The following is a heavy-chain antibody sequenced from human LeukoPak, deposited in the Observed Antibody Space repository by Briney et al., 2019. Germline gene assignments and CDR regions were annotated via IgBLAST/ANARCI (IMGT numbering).Heavy chain of an antibody. CDR1: GGSISSGYY. CDR3: ARVWSRGIVVVVAAAFDY. D-gene: IGHD2-15*01. J-gene: IGHJ4*02. CDR2: IYHSGST. Sequence: SETLSLTCTVSGGSISSGYYWGWIRQPPGKGLEWIGSIYHSGSTYYNPSLKSRVTISVDTSKNQFSLKLSSVTAADTAVYYCARVWSRGIVVVVAAAFDYWGQGTLVTVSS. V-gene: IGHV4-38-2*02.